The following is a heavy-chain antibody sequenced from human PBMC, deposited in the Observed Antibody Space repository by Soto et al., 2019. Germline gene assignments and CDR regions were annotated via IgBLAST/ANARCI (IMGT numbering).Heavy chain of an antibody. V-gene: IGHV3-53*01. CDR1: GFSVSSNY. Sequence: VGSLRLSCAISGFSVSSNYLSWVRQAPGKGLEWVSVHYSGGSTYYADSVQGRFTISRDKSNNTPYLQMRRVRAEDTAVYFCARHRHPRGTVGATSPLDPWGQGTQVTVSS. J-gene: IGHJ5*02. CDR2: HYSGGST. CDR3: ARHRHPRGTVGATSPLDP. D-gene: IGHD1-26*01.